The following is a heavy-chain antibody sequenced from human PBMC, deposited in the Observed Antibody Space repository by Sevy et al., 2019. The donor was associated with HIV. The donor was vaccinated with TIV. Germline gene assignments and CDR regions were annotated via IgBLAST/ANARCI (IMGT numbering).Heavy chain of an antibody. Sequence: GGSLRLSCAASGFTFDDYAMHWVRQAPGKGLEWVSGISWNSDNIGYADSVKGRFTISRDNAKNSLYLQMNSLRTEDTALYYCAKDIGTYVYVWGSYRFNPFDIWGQGTMVTVSS. CDR2: ISWNSDNI. D-gene: IGHD3-16*02. V-gene: IGHV3-9*01. CDR3: AKDIGTYVYVWGSYRFNPFDI. J-gene: IGHJ3*02. CDR1: GFTFDDYA.